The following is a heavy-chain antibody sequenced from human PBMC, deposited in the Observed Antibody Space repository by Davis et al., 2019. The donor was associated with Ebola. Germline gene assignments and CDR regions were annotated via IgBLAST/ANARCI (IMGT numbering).Heavy chain of an antibody. CDR1: GFTFSSYA. J-gene: IGHJ4*02. CDR3: AKAARLDEIVVVPAVSDY. CDR2: ISGSGGST. V-gene: IGHV3-23*01. D-gene: IGHD2-2*01. Sequence: GESLKISCAASGFTFSSYAMSWVRQAPGKGLEWVSAISGSGGSTYYAAPVKGRFTISRDDSKNTLYLQMNSLKTEDTAVYYCAKAARLDEIVVVPAVSDYWGQGTLVTVSS.